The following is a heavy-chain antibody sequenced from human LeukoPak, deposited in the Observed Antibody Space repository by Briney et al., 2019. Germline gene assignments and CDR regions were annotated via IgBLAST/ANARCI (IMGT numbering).Heavy chain of an antibody. D-gene: IGHD3-22*01. CDR1: GYTFTSYY. V-gene: IGHV1-46*01. CDR3: ARDRAYYYDSSGYYYYYYVDG. J-gene: IGHJ6*03. CDR2: INPSGGST. Sequence: ASVKVSCKASGYTFTSYYMHWVRQAPGQGLEWMGIINPSGGSTSYAQKFQGRVTMTRDTSTSTVYMELSSLSTEDTAVYYCARDRAYYYDSSGYYYYYYVDGWGKGTTVTVSS.